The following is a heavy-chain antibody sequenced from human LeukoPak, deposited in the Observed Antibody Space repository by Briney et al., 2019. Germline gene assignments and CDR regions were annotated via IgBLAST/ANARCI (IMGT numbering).Heavy chain of an antibody. CDR1: EVTFSSLW. Sequence: GGSLRLSCVDSEVTFSSLWMNWVRQAPGKGLEWVANIKEDGSEAYYVDSVKGRFTISRDNAKSSLYLQMDNLRAEDTALYYCARGLGYCSSSRCSPGYYMDVWGKGTTVTV. J-gene: IGHJ6*03. CDR3: ARGLGYCSSSRCSPGYYMDV. V-gene: IGHV3-7*01. D-gene: IGHD2-15*01. CDR2: IKEDGSEA.